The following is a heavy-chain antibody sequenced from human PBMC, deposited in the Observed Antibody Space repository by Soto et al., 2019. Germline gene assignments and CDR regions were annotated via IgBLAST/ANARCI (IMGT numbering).Heavy chain of an antibody. Sequence: SGGSLRLSCAASGFTFSSYGMHWVRQAPGKGLEWVAVLSYDGSNTYYADSVKGRFTISRDNSKNTLYLQMNSLRAEDTAVYYCAKADGNYYYYGMDVWGQGTTVTV. CDR3: AKADGNYYYYGMDV. CDR2: LSYDGSNT. V-gene: IGHV3-30*18. CDR1: GFTFSSYG. J-gene: IGHJ6*02.